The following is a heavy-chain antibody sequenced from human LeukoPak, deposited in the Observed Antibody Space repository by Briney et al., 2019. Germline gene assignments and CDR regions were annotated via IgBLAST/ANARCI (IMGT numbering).Heavy chain of an antibody. J-gene: IGHJ3*02. CDR3: ARQGSGGRAFDI. Sequence: SETLSLTCIVSGGSISSYYWSWIRQPPGKGLEWIGYIYSSGSTNSNPSLKSRVTISVDTSKSQFSLKMTSVTAADTAVYYCARQGSGGRAFDIWGQGAMVTVSS. D-gene: IGHD1-26*01. CDR1: GGSISSYY. V-gene: IGHV4-59*08. CDR2: IYSSGST.